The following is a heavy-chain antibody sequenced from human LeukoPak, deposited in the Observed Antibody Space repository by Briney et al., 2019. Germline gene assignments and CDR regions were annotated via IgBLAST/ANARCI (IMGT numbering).Heavy chain of an antibody. V-gene: IGHV1-2*02. D-gene: IGHD6-13*01. J-gene: IGHJ4*02. Sequence: ASVKVSCKASGYTFASYYIHWVRQAPGQGLEWMGWINPNSGGTNYAQKFQGRVTMTRDTSISTAYMELSRLRSDDTAVYYCARARIAAAGGGFDYWGQGTLVTVSS. CDR3: ARARIAAAGGGFDY. CDR2: INPNSGGT. CDR1: GYTFASYY.